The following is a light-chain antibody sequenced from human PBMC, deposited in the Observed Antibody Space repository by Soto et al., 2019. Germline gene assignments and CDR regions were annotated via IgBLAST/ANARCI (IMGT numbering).Light chain of an antibody. CDR3: GSWDSSLGAYV. J-gene: IGLJ1*01. V-gene: IGLV1-51*01. CDR1: SSNIGGNS. Sequence: QAVVTQPPSVSAAPGQKVTISCSGSSSNIGGNSVSWYQQLPGTAPKLLIYDDDKRPSGIPDRFSGSKSGTSATLGITGFQTGDEADYYCGSWDSSLGAYVFATGTKLTVL. CDR2: DDD.